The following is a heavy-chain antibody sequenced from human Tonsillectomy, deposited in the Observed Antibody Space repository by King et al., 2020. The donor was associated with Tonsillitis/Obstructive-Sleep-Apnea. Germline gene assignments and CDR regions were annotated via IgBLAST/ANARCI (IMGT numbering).Heavy chain of an antibody. CDR3: AREGRYCSSTSCYSRGLGYHGMDV. CDR1: GGSISSGGYY. D-gene: IGHD2-2*01. Sequence: VQLQESGPGLVKPSQTLSLTCTVSGGSISSGGYYWSWIRQPPGKGLEWIGYIYYSGSTYYSPSLKSRVSISVDTSDNQFSLKLSSMTAADPAVYYCAREGRYCSSTSCYSRGLGYHGMDVWGQGTTVTVSS. V-gene: IGHV4-31*03. CDR2: IYYSGST. J-gene: IGHJ6*02.